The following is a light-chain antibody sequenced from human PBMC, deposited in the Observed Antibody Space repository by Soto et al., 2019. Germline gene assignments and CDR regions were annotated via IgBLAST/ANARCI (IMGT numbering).Light chain of an antibody. CDR3: LQGYNFPWT. CDR1: QGIGNG. Sequence: AIQMAQSPSSLSASVGDRVTITRRANQGIGNGLGWYQQKPGKAPKLLIYAASSLQSGVPSRFSGSGSGTDFTLTISSLQPEDFGTYYCLQGYNFPWTFGQGTKVEIK. CDR2: AAS. J-gene: IGKJ1*01. V-gene: IGKV1-6*01.